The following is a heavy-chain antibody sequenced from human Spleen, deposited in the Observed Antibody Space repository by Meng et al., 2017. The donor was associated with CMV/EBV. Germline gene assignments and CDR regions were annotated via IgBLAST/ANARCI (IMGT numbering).Heavy chain of an antibody. V-gene: IGHV3-43D*03. Sequence: GESLKISCAASGFTFDDYAMHWVRQAPGKGLEWVSLISWDGGSTYYADSVKGRFTISRDNSKNSLYLQMNSLRAEDTALYYCAREGLYSSSWYGDYWGQGTLVTVSS. CDR2: ISWDGGST. CDR3: AREGLYSSSWYGDY. CDR1: GFTFDDYA. J-gene: IGHJ4*02. D-gene: IGHD6-13*01.